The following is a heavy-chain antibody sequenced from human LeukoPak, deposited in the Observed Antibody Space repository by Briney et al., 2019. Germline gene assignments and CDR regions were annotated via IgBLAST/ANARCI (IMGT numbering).Heavy chain of an antibody. Sequence: GASVKVSCKASGGTFSSYAISWVRQAPGQGLELMGGIIPIFGTANYAQKFQGRVTITTDESTSTAYMELSSLRSEDTAVYYCARSDIVAGRGLYWGQGTLVTVSS. CDR1: GGTFSSYA. CDR2: IIPIFGTA. J-gene: IGHJ4*02. CDR3: ARSDIVAGRGLY. D-gene: IGHD6-19*01. V-gene: IGHV1-69*05.